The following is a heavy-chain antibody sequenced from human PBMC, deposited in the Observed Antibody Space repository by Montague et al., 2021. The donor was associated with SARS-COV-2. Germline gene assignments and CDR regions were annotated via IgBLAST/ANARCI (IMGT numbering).Heavy chain of an antibody. Sequence: SETLSLTCTVSGGPISSYYWSWIRQPPGRGPQWIGYISYSGSTNYNPSLKSRVTISVDTSKNHFTLRLSSVTAADTAVYYCARDGSLRFEILIGPRHYYYGMDVWGQGTTVTVSS. D-gene: IGHD3-9*01. J-gene: IGHJ6*02. CDR3: ARDGSLRFEILIGPRHYYYGMDV. CDR2: ISYSGST. CDR1: GGPISSYY. V-gene: IGHV4-59*01.